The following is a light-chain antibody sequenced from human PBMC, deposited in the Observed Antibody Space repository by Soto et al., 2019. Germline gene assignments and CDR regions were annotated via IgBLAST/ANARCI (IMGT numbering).Light chain of an antibody. CDR3: RRGHT. CDR2: DAS. CDR1: QSVSSN. V-gene: IGKV3-11*01. J-gene: IGKJ5*01. Sequence: EIVLTQSPATLSLSPGERATLSCRASQSVSSNLAWYQQKPGQAPRLLIYDASNRATGIPARFSGSGSGTDFTLSIGRLELEDFEVYYRRRGHTFGQGTRLEIK.